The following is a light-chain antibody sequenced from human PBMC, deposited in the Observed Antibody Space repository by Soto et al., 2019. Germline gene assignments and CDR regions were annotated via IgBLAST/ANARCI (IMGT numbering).Light chain of an antibody. CDR1: RSNIGSNT. V-gene: IGLV1-44*01. Sequence: QSVLTQPPSTSGTPGQRVTISGSGSRSNIGSNTVTWYQQLPGTAPKLLIYSNNQRPSGVPDRFSGSKSGTSASLAISGLQSEDEADYYCAAWDDSLNGSYVFGTGTKVTVL. CDR3: AAWDDSLNGSYV. CDR2: SNN. J-gene: IGLJ1*01.